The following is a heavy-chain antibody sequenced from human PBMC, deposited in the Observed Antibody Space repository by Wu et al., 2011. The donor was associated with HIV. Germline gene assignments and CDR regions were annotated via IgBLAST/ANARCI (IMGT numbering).Heavy chain of an antibody. J-gene: IGHJ3*02. CDR2: IIPVFGAA. CDR1: GGTFSSYA. D-gene: IGHD3-22*01. Sequence: QVQLVQSGAEVKKPGSPVKVSCKASGGTFSSYAISWVRQAPGQGLEWMGGIIPVFGAARYAQKFQGRVTITADKSTSTAYMELSSLRSDDTAVYYCAGEPSLNFYDSSGDGAFDIWGQGTMVTSL. CDR3: AGEPSLNFYDSSGDGAFDI. V-gene: IGHV1-69*14.